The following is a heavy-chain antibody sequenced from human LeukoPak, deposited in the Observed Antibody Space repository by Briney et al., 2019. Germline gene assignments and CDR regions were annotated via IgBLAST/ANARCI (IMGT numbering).Heavy chain of an antibody. V-gene: IGHV3-30-3*01. J-gene: IGHJ6*02. D-gene: IGHD2-2*01. CDR2: ISYDGSNK. CDR3: ARDGGDIVVVPAADYYYYYGTDV. CDR1: GFTFSSYA. Sequence: PGRSLRLSCAASGFTFSSYAMHWVRQAPGKGLEWVAVISYDGSNKYYADSVEGRFTISRDNSKNTLYLQMNSLRAEDTAVYYCARDGGDIVVVPAADYYYYYGTDVWGQGTTVTVSS.